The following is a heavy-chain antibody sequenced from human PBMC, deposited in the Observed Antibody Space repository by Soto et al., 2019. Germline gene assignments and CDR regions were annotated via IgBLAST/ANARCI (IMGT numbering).Heavy chain of an antibody. Sequence: QVQLVQSGAEMKNPGASVKXXXKASGYTFTSYGISWVRQAPGQGLEWMGWISGFNDDTNHAQKLQGRVTMTKDTSTSTAYMELRSLKSDDTAVYYCARSGSYYPARNWLGPWGQGTLVTVSS. CDR3: ARSGSYYPARNWLGP. D-gene: IGHD3-10*01. J-gene: IGHJ5*02. V-gene: IGHV1-18*01. CDR1: GYTFTSYG. CDR2: ISGFNDDT.